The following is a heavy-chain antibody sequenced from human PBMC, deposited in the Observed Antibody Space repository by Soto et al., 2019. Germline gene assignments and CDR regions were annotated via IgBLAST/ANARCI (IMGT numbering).Heavy chain of an antibody. Sequence: PSETLSLTCTVSGGSISSYYWSWIRQPPGKGLEWIGYIYYSGSTNYNPSLKSRVTISVDTSKNQFSLKLSSVTAADTAVYYCARVGPITMVRGVSFDYWGQGTLVTVS. CDR3: ARVGPITMVRGVSFDY. CDR2: IYYSGST. D-gene: IGHD3-10*01. V-gene: IGHV4-59*01. J-gene: IGHJ4*02. CDR1: GGSISSYY.